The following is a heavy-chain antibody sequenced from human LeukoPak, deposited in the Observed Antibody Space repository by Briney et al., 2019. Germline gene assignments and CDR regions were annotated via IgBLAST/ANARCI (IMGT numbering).Heavy chain of an antibody. CDR2: ISSGSSTI. CDR1: GFTFSSYS. V-gene: IGHV3-48*01. D-gene: IGHD2-2*01. J-gene: IGHJ4*02. Sequence: GGSLSLSCAASGFTFSSYSMNWVRQAPGKGLEWVSYISSGSSTIYYADSVKGRFTISRDNAKNSLYLQMNSLRAEDTAVYYCARWCSSSSCFRGFDYWGQGTLVTVSS. CDR3: ARWCSSSSCFRGFDY.